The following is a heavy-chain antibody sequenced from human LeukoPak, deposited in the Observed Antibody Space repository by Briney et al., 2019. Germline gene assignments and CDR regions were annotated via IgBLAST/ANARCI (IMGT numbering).Heavy chain of an antibody. Sequence: SETLSLTCTVSGGSISRSSYFWGWIRQPPEKGLEWIGSIYYSGSTYYNPSLKSRVTISVDTSKNQFSLRLSSVTAADTAVYYCARLWKDGPQTFDYWGQGTLVTVSS. CDR3: ARLWKDGPQTFDY. CDR1: GGSISRSSYF. CDR2: IYYSGST. D-gene: IGHD5-24*01. J-gene: IGHJ4*02. V-gene: IGHV4-39*01.